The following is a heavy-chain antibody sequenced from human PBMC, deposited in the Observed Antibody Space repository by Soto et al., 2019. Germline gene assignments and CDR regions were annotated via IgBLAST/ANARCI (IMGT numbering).Heavy chain of an antibody. D-gene: IGHD4-17*01. J-gene: IGHJ3*02. Sequence: ASVKVSCKASGSSLTRYYINWVRQATGQGLEWMGWMNPNSGNTGYAQKFQGRVTMTRNTSISTAYMELSSLRSEDTAVYYCARSSDYEDAFDIWGQGTMVTVSS. CDR2: MNPNSGNT. CDR3: ARSSDYEDAFDI. CDR1: GSSLTRYY. V-gene: IGHV1-8*01.